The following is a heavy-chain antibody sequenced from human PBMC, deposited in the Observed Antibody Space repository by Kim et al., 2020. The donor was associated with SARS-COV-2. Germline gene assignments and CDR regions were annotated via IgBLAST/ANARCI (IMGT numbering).Heavy chain of an antibody. CDR3: ARGSYGSGSPWTYYYYYGMDV. V-gene: IGHV4-59*13. CDR1: GGSISSYY. Sequence: SETLSLTCTVSGGSISSYYWSWIRQPPGKGLEWIGYIYYSGSTNYNPSLKSRVTISVDTSKNQFSLKLSSVTAADTAVYYCARGSYGSGSPWTYYYYYGMDVWGQGTTVTVSS. J-gene: IGHJ6*02. CDR2: IYYSGST. D-gene: IGHD3-10*01.